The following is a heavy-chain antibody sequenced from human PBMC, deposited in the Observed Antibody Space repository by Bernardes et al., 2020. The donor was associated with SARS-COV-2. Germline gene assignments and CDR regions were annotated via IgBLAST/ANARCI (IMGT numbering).Heavy chain of an antibody. D-gene: IGHD3-10*01. CDR3: AKDLSKVRYFYGMDV. CDR1: GFTFDDYA. CDR2: TNWNSAST. Sequence: GGSLRLSCAASGFTFDDYAMHWVRQAPGKGLEWVSGTNWNSASTAYADSGKGRFTISRDNGRNSLFLQMNNLRPDDTALYYCAKDLSKVRYFYGMDVWGQGTTVTVSS. V-gene: IGHV3-9*01. J-gene: IGHJ6*02.